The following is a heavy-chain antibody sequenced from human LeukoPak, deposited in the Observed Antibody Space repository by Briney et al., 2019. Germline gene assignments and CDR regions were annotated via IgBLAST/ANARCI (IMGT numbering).Heavy chain of an antibody. Sequence: ASVKVSCEASGYTFTSYGISWVRQAPGQGLEWMAWISAYNGNTNYAQKFQGRATMTTDTSTSTAYMELRSLRSDDTAVYYCARDLPYGSSDRTPFDYWGQGTLVTVSS. J-gene: IGHJ4*02. D-gene: IGHD6-6*01. V-gene: IGHV1-18*01. CDR3: ARDLPYGSSDRTPFDY. CDR2: ISAYNGNT. CDR1: GYTFTSYG.